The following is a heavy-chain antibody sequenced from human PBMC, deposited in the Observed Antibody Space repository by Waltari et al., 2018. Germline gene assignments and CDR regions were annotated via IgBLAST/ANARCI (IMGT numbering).Heavy chain of an antibody. CDR1: GGSISSSSYY. CDR3: ARLRRPGYYFDY. V-gene: IGHV4-39*07. D-gene: IGHD3-16*01. Sequence: QLQLQESGPGLVKPSETLSLTCTVSGGSISSSSYYWGWIRQPPGKGLEWIGSIYYSGSTYYNPSLKSRVTISVDTSKNQFSLKLSSVTAADTAVYYCARLRRPGYYFDYWGQGTLVTVSS. J-gene: IGHJ4*02. CDR2: IYYSGST.